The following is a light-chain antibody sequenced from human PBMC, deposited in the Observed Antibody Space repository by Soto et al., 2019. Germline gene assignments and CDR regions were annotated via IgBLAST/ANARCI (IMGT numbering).Light chain of an antibody. CDR3: QESFSPLYT. Sequence: DIQLTQSPSSLSASVRDRVTITCRASQTIHNFLNWYQQTPGKAPKLLIYAASNLRGGVPSRFSGGGSGTDFSLTINSLQPEDFATYFCQESFSPLYTFGRGTKVDIK. CDR1: QTIHNF. V-gene: IGKV1-39*01. CDR2: AAS. J-gene: IGKJ2*01.